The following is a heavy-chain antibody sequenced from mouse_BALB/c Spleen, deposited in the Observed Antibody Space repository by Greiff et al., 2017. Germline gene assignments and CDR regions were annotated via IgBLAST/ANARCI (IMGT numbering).Heavy chain of an antibody. CDR3: ARSLITTVVADFDY. J-gene: IGHJ2*01. V-gene: IGHV5-17*02. CDR1: GFTFSSFG. D-gene: IGHD1-1*01. CDR2: ISSGSSTI. Sequence: DVKLVESGGGLVQPGGSRKLSCAASGFTFSSFGMHWVRQAPEKGLEWVAYISSGSSTIYYADTVKGRFTISRDNPKNTLFLQMTSLRSEDTAMYYCARSLITTVVADFDYWGQGTTLTVSS.